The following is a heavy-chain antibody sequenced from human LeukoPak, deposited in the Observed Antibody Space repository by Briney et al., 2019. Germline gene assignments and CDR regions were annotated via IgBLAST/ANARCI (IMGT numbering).Heavy chain of an antibody. D-gene: IGHD5-18*01. J-gene: IGHJ4*02. CDR3: VRELYSFGRPYYFDY. V-gene: IGHV3-21*01. Sequence: GGSLTLSCAASGFTFSSYSMNWVRQAPGKGLEWVSSISTSSSYIYYVDSVKGRFTISRDNAKNSLYPQLNSLRAEDTAVYYCVRELYSFGRPYYFDYWGQGTLVTVSS. CDR1: GFTFSSYS. CDR2: ISTSSSYI.